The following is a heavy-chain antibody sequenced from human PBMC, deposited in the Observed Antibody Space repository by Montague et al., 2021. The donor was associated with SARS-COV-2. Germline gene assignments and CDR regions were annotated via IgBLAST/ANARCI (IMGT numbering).Heavy chain of an antibody. CDR2: IYNSGST. D-gene: IGHD2-8*01. Sequence: SETLSLTCTVSGGSISGYYWSWICKSPGKGLEWIWYIYNSGSTKNNPFLESRVTVSVDRYKNQVSLKLSSVTPADTAVYYCERLLRSYSNGVCRTFYDYAFDVWGQGTTVTVSS. CDR1: GGSISGYY. CDR3: ERLLRSYSNGVCRTFYDYAFDV. V-gene: IGHV4-59*01. J-gene: IGHJ6*02.